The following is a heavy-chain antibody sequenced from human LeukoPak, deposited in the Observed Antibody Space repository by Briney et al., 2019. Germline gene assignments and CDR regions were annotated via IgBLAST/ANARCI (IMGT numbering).Heavy chain of an antibody. Sequence: GGSLRLSCAASGFTFSNYWMSWVRQAPGKGLEWVANIKHDGRDKHYVDSVKGRFAIARDSAKNSLNLQMNSLRAEDTAVYYCARGGNYDILTGYIFDYWGQGTLVTVSS. CDR1: GFTFSNYW. D-gene: IGHD3-9*01. J-gene: IGHJ4*02. CDR3: ARGGNYDILTGYIFDY. V-gene: IGHV3-7*03. CDR2: IKHDGRDK.